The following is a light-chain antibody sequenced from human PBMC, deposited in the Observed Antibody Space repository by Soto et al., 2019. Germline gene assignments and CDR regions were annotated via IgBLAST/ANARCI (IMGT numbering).Light chain of an antibody. CDR3: QQYGNAPIT. CDR1: QPVSSNF. J-gene: IGKJ5*01. Sequence: ELVLTQSPGTLSLSPGESAALSCRASQPVSSNFLAWYQQKPGQAPRLLIYGVSSRASGIPDRFFGSGSGTDVPLTINRLEPEDFAVYYCQQYGNAPITFGQEPRLEIK. V-gene: IGKV3-20*01. CDR2: GVS.